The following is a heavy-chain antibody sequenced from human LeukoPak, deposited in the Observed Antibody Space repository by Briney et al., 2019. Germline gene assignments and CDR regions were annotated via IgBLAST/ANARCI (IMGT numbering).Heavy chain of an antibody. CDR2: INPNSGGT. CDR1: GYTFTGYY. D-gene: IGHD6-13*01. CDR3: ARGGIAAAGTLVVY. Sequence: ASVTVSCKASGYTFTGYYMHWVRQAPGQGLEWMGWINPNSGGTNYAQKFQGRVTMTRDTSISTAYMELSRLRSDDTAVYYCARGGIAAAGTLVVYWGQGTLVTVSS. J-gene: IGHJ4*02. V-gene: IGHV1-2*02.